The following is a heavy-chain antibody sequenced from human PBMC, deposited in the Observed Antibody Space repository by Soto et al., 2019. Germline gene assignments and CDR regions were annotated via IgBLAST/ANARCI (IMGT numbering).Heavy chain of an antibody. CDR1: GYAFSRYY. CDR3: AREGATAAKMFDY. V-gene: IGHV1-46*01. Sequence: GSVKVSCKASGYAFSRYYGHWVRRGPGQGLEWMGGINPNGDTTYYAQKFLGRLTVTRDTSTSTVYMELSSLRSEDTAVYSCAREGATAAKMFDYWGQGTLVTVSS. J-gene: IGHJ4*02. CDR2: INPNGDTT. D-gene: IGHD2-2*01.